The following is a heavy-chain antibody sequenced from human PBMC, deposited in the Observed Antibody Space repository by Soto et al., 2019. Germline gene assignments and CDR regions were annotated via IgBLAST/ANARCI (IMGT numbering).Heavy chain of an antibody. D-gene: IGHD3-9*01. V-gene: IGHV4-59*01. Sequence: SETLSLTCTFSGGSISSYYWSWIRQPPGKGLEGIGYIYYSGSTNYNPSLKSRVTISVDTSKNQFSLKLSSVTAADTAVYYCARGMPYYDILTGLISHYYYYMDVWGKGTTVTVSS. CDR1: GGSISSYY. J-gene: IGHJ6*03. CDR2: IYYSGST. CDR3: ARGMPYYDILTGLISHYYYYMDV.